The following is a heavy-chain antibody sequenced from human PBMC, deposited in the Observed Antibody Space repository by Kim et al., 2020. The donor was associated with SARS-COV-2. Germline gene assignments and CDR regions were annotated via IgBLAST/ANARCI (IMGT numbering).Heavy chain of an antibody. V-gene: IGHV1-2*02. D-gene: IGHD1-1*01. Sequence: ASVKVSCKASGYIFIDYVLQWVRQAPGRGLEWLGWIYSKTGETKYTQRFQDRVTLTRDASISTAYMELSGLGSDDTAVYYCARDFKGTANWEFDYWGQGTLVTVSS. CDR3: ARDFKGTANWEFDY. J-gene: IGHJ4*02. CDR2: IYSKTGET. CDR1: GYIFIDYV.